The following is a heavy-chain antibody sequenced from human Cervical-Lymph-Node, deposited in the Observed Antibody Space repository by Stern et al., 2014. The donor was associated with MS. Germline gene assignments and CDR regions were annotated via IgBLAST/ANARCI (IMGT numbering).Heavy chain of an antibody. J-gene: IGHJ4*02. CDR3: AGHYSSSSSPEY. Sequence: VQLVQSAVEVKKPGESLKISCKGSGYIFTSYWIGWVRPMPGKGLEWMGIVYPGDSDTRYSPSFQGQVTISADKSINTAYLQWSSLKTSDTAMYYCAGHYSSSSSPEYWGQGTLVTVSS. CDR2: VYPGDSDT. V-gene: IGHV5-51*01. D-gene: IGHD6-6*01. CDR1: GYIFTSYW.